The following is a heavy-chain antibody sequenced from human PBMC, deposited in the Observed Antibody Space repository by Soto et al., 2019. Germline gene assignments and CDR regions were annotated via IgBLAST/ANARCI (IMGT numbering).Heavy chain of an antibody. J-gene: IGHJ6*02. CDR3: AAELGFGKLSVV. CDR2: IIPLFGKT. V-gene: IGHV1-69*01. Sequence: QVQVVQSGVEVRRPGSSVKVSCKASGDTFKNCVISWVRQAPGQGLEWMGGIIPLFGKTDFAQRFQGRLTITTGESTTTAYMELSRLSSEDTATYYCAAELGFGKLSVVWGQGTTVSVSS. CDR1: GDTFKNCV. D-gene: IGHD3-10*01.